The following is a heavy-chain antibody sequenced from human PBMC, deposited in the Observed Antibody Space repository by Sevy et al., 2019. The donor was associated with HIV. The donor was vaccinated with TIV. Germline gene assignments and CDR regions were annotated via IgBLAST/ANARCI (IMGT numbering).Heavy chain of an antibody. CDR1: GFTFSSYE. Sequence: GGSLRLSCAASGFTFSSYEMNWVRQAPGKGLEWVSYITNSGSAEYYSDSVRGRFTISRDNTKNSLYLQMNSLRAEDTALYYCARDLPPSASTVAHFDYWGRGTLVTVSS. V-gene: IGHV3-48*03. J-gene: IGHJ4*02. D-gene: IGHD4-17*01. CDR2: ITNSGSAE. CDR3: ARDLPPSASTVAHFDY.